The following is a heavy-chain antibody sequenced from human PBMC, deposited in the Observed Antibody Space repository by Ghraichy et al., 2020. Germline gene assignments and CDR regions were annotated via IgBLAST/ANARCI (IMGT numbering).Heavy chain of an antibody. CDR1: GFTFSNFV. CDR2: IGGAFDT. V-gene: IGHV3-23*01. CDR3: AKDQGTVLASDY. J-gene: IGHJ4*02. Sequence: GGSLRLSCSASGFTFSNFVMNWVRQAPGKGLEWVSTIGGAFDTYYADSVKGRFTIFRDNSKNTLYLQMNSLRAEDTAVYFCAKDQGTVLASDYWGQGTLVTVSS. D-gene: IGHD1/OR15-1a*01.